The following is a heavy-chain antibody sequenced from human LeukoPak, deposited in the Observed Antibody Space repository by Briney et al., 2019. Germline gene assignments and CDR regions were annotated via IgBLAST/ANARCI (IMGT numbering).Heavy chain of an antibody. D-gene: IGHD6-6*01. Sequence: PSETLSLTCTVSGASISSYYWSWIRQPPGKGLEWIGYIYYSGSTNYNPSLKSRVTISVATSKNQFSLKLSSVTAADTAVYYCARESSSFDYWGQGTLVTVSS. CDR3: ARESSSFDY. CDR2: IYYSGST. CDR1: GASISSYY. J-gene: IGHJ4*02. V-gene: IGHV4-59*12.